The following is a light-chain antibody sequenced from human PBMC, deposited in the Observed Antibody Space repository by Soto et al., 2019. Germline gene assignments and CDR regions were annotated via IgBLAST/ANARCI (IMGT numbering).Light chain of an antibody. J-gene: IGLJ1*01. CDR3: SSYTPRSTYV. CDR1: SRDIGFYNY. CDR2: GVS. V-gene: IGLV2-14*01. Sequence: QSALTQPASVSGSPGQSLTISCTGTSRDIGFYNYVSWYQQYPGNAPKLIIFGVSNRPSGVSDRFSASKSGNTASLTISGLLPEDGAHYYCSSYTPRSTYVFGSGTKVT.